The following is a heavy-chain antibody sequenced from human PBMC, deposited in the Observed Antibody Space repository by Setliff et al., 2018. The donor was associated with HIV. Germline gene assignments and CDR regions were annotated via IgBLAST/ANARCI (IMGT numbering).Heavy chain of an antibody. D-gene: IGHD6-19*01. Sequence: GASVKVSCKASGYTFTDYFMHWVRQAPGQGLEWMGWISPNNGDTNIPQTFQGRVTMTRDTSINTAYMEFSSLRSDDTAVYYCVTAQWTVVLPAPRETHFESWGQGTLVTVSS. CDR3: VTAQWTVVLPAPRETHFES. CDR2: ISPNNGDT. V-gene: IGHV1-2*02. J-gene: IGHJ4*02. CDR1: GYTFTDYF.